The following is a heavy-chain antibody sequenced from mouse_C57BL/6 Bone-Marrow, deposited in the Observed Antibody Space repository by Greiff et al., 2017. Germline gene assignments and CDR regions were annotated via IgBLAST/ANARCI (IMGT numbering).Heavy chain of an antibody. CDR2: INPDSSTI. CDR3: ARRGITTVVATKWYFDV. CDR1: GVDFSRYW. J-gene: IGHJ1*03. D-gene: IGHD1-1*01. Sequence: CEASGVDFSRYWMSWVRRAPGKGLEWIGEINPDSSTINYAPSLKDKFIISRDNAKNTLYLQMSKVRSEDTALYYCARRGITTVVATKWYFDVWGTGTTVTVSS. V-gene: IGHV4-1*01.